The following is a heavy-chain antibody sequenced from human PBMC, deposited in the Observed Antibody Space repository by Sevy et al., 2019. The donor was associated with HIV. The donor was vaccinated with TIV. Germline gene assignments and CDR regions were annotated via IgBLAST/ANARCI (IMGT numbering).Heavy chain of an antibody. CDR1: GGTFSSYA. D-gene: IGHD1-26*01. CDR2: IIPIFGTA. J-gene: IGHJ4*02. Sequence: ASVKVSCKASGGTFSSYAISWVRQAPGQGLEWMGGIIPIFGTANYAQKFQGRVTITADEFTSTAYMELSSLRSEDTAGYYCARGGGELLHFDYWGQGTLVTVSS. CDR3: ARGGGELLHFDY. V-gene: IGHV1-69*13.